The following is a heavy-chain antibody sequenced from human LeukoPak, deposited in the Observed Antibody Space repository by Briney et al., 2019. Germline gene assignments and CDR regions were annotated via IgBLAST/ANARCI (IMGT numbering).Heavy chain of an antibody. D-gene: IGHD2-15*01. CDR2: IHNTGRT. CDR3: ARYAATGGPNWFDP. J-gene: IGHJ5*02. CDR1: GASISNYY. Sequence: PSETLSPTCTVSGASISNYYWSWTQQPPGKGLEWIGYIHNTGRTNYNPSLKSRVTISADTSKNQFSLRLSSVTAADTAIYYCARYAATGGPNWFDPWGPGTLVTVSS. V-gene: IGHV4-59*01.